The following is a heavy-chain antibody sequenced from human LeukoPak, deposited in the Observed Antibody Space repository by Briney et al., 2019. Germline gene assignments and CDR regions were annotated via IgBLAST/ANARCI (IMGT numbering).Heavy chain of an antibody. V-gene: IGHV3-7*01. D-gene: IGHD6-19*01. CDR2: IKRDGSEK. CDR1: GFTFSDHW. CDR3: ARESTTGWYYFDY. Sequence: PGGSLRLSCAASGFTFSDHWMSWVRQAPGKGLEWVANIKRDGSEKYHVDSVKGRFTISRDNTKNSLYLQMNSLGAEDTAVYYCARESTTGWYYFDYWGQGILVTVSS. J-gene: IGHJ4*02.